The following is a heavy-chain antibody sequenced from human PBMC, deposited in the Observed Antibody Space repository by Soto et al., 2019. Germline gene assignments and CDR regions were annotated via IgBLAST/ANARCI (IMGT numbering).Heavy chain of an antibody. Sequence: QVQLVQSGAEVKKPGASVTVSCKASGYTFTGYYIHWVRQAPGQGLEWMGWINTNSGGTNYAQKFQGRVTMTRDTSISTAYMELSRLTSDDTAVYYCARTQTNDYWGQGTLVTVSS. CDR3: ARTQTNDY. J-gene: IGHJ4*02. V-gene: IGHV1-2*02. CDR1: GYTFTGYY. CDR2: INTNSGGT.